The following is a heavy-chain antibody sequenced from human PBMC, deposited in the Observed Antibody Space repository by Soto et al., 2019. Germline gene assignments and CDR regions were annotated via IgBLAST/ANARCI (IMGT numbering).Heavy chain of an antibody. J-gene: IGHJ3*02. V-gene: IGHV1-18*01. CDR3: ARDRRVSMIVVVTRAPDAFDI. D-gene: IGHD3-22*01. Sequence: SVKVSCKASGYTFTTFGISWVRQAPGQGLEWMGWIDPKNGNTKYAQKFQGRVTMTTDTSTSTAYMELRSLRSEDTAVYFCARDRRVSMIVVVTRAPDAFDIWGQGTMVTVSS. CDR1: GYTFTTFG. CDR2: IDPKNGNT.